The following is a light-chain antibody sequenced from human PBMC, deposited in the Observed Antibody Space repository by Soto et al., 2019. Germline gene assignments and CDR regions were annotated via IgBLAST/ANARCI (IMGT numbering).Light chain of an antibody. V-gene: IGLV1-51*01. CDR2: DIN. CDR1: SSNIGNNY. CDR3: ATWDNRLSAVV. Sequence: QSVLTQPPSVSAAPGQKVTISCSGSSSNIGNNYISWYQQLPGTAPKLLIYDINERPSGIPDRFSGSKSGTSATLGITGLQTGDEADYYCATWDNRLSAVVFGGGTKVTVL. J-gene: IGLJ2*01.